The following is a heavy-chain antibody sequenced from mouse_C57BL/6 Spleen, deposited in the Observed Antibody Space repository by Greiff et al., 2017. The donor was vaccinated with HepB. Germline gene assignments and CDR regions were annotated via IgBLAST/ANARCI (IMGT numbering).Heavy chain of an antibody. CDR3: ARPGYGDYAMDY. V-gene: IGHV5-17*01. CDR2: ISSGSSTI. CDR1: GFTFSDYG. D-gene: IGHD2-14*01. J-gene: IGHJ4*01. Sequence: EVKVVESGGGLVKPGGSLKLSCAASGFTFSDYGMHWVRQAPEKGLEWVAYISSGSSTIYYADTVKGRFTISRDNAKNNLFLQMTSLRSEDTAMYYCARPGYGDYAMDYWGQGTSVTVSS.